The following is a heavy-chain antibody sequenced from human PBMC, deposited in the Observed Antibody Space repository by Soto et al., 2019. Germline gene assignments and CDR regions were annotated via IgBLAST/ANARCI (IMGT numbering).Heavy chain of an antibody. Sequence: QVQLVESGGGVVQPGRSLRLSCAASGFTFSSYGMHWVRQAPGKGLEWVAVISYDGSNKYYADSVKGRFTISRDNYKTSLYLKMKSLRAEDTAVYYCAKDWAQYYDSSGYYWNYWGQGTLVTVSS. V-gene: IGHV3-30*18. J-gene: IGHJ4*02. CDR1: GFTFSSYG. D-gene: IGHD3-22*01. CDR3: AKDWAQYYDSSGYYWNY. CDR2: ISYDGSNK.